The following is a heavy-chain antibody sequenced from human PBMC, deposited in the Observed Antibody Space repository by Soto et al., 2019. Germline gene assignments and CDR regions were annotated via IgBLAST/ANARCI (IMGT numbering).Heavy chain of an antibody. J-gene: IGHJ5*02. V-gene: IGHV3-66*01. D-gene: IGHD2-2*01. CDR2: IYSGGST. CDR1: GFTVSSNY. Sequence: EVQLVESGGGLVQPGGSLRLSCAASGFTVSSNYMSWVRQAPGKWLEWVSVIYSGGSTYYADSVKGRFTISRDNSKNTLYLQMNSMRSEDTAVYYCARVGYCSSTSCYAVGAFWFDPSGQGTLVTVSS. CDR3: ARVGYCSSTSCYAVGAFWFDP.